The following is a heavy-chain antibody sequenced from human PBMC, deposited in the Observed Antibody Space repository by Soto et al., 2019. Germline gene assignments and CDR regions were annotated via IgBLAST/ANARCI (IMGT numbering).Heavy chain of an antibody. J-gene: IGHJ5*02. CDR1: GYSFTSYW. CDR3: ARKSEYYDFWSGYSALRLRGNWFDP. Sequence: GESLKISCKGSGYSFTSYWIGWVRQMPGKGLEWMGIIYPGDSDTRHSPSFQGQVTISADKSISTAYLQWSSLKASDTAMYYCARKSEYYDFWSGYSALRLRGNWFDPWGQGNLVTVSS. CDR2: IYPGDSDT. V-gene: IGHV5-51*01. D-gene: IGHD3-3*01.